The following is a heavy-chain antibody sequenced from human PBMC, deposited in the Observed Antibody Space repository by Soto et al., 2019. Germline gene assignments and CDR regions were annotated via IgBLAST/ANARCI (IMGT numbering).Heavy chain of an antibody. J-gene: IGHJ6*02. CDR2: ISYDGSEK. D-gene: IGHD5-12*01. CDR1: GVTFNNSG. V-gene: IGHV3-30*18. Sequence: GGSLRLSCSDSGVTFNNSGIHWVRQAPGKGLEWMAVISYDGSEKHYADSMKGRLTVSRDNSKNTLNLQMNSLRAEDTATYYCVKDRVPGAYGHYYGMDVWGQGTTVTV. CDR3: VKDRVPGAYGHYYGMDV.